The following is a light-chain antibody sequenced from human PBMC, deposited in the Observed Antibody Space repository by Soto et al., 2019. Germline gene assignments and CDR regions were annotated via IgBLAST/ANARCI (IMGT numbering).Light chain of an antibody. CDR1: TSDLGPYNY. CDR2: EVS. CDR3: SSYTTSSTVV. Sequence: QSALTQPASVSGSPGQSITISCTGTTSDLGPYNYVSWYQQHPGKAPKVMIYEVSNRPSGVSNRFSGSKSGNTASLTISGLQAEDEADYYCSSYTTSSTVVFGGGTKLTVL. V-gene: IGLV2-14*01. J-gene: IGLJ2*01.